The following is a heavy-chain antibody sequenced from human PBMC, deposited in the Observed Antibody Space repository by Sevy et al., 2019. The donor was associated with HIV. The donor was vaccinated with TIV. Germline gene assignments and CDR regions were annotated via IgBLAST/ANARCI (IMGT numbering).Heavy chain of an antibody. Sequence: SETLSLTCAVYGESFSGYFWNWIRHSPGKGLEWIGEINHSGTLKYNPSLKSRVTISVDAANNQLSLHLRSVTATDTSVYYCARALQAYVGVVASTVAFDYWGPGTMVTVSS. D-gene: IGHD3-10*02. CDR2: INHSGTL. J-gene: IGHJ4*02. V-gene: IGHV4-34*01. CDR3: ARALQAYVGVVASTVAFDY. CDR1: GESFSGYF.